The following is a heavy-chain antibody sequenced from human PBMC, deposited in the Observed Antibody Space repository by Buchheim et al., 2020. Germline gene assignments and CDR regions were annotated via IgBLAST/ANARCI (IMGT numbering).Heavy chain of an antibody. CDR2: IWYDGSNK. Sequence: QVQLVESGGGVVQPGRSLRLSCAASGFTFSSYGMHWVRQAPGKGLEWVAVIWYDGSNKYYADSVKGRFTISSDHSKNTLYLQMKSLRAEDTAVYYCARDVVGSSSSREPYGMDVWGQGTT. V-gene: IGHV3-33*01. D-gene: IGHD6-13*01. J-gene: IGHJ6*02. CDR3: ARDVVGSSSSREPYGMDV. CDR1: GFTFSSYG.